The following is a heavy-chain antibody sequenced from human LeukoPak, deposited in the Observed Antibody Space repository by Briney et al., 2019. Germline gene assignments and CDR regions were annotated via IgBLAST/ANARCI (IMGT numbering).Heavy chain of an antibody. CDR3: ARGPVGGWLRNGMDA. D-gene: IGHD5-24*01. J-gene: IGHJ6*02. V-gene: IGHV3-13*01. CDR1: GFSFSSYD. Sequence: GGSLRLSCAASGFSFSSYDMHWVRQITGKGLEWVSAIGTLADTFYAGSVKGRFTISRENAENSLYLQMNSLRAGDTAIYYCARGPVGGWLRNGMDAWGQGTTVTVYS. CDR2: IGTLADT.